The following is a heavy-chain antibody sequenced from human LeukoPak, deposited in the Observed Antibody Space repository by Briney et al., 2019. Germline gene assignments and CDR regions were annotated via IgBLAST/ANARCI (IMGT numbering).Heavy chain of an antibody. Sequence: GRSLRLSCAASGFTFRSYDMHWVRQAPGKGLQWVAVISYDGSNKYHTDSVKGRFTISRDNSKNTLYLQMNSLRAEDTAVYYCAKDSEIAAAGSYWYFDLWGRGTLVTVSS. V-gene: IGHV3-30*18. D-gene: IGHD6-13*01. CDR2: ISYDGSNK. J-gene: IGHJ2*01. CDR3: AKDSEIAAAGSYWYFDL. CDR1: GFTFRSYD.